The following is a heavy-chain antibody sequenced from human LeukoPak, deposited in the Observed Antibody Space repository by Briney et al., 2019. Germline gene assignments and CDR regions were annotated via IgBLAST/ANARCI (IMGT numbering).Heavy chain of an antibody. Sequence: GGSLRLSCAASGFTFSAHYMDWVRQAPGKGLEWVGRIREKVNSYTTVYAASVKGRFTISRDDSTNSVFLQMNSLKTEDTAVYYCAKAFCSEKQCTLDSWGQGTLDSVSS. D-gene: IGHD3-3*01. CDR1: GFTFSAHY. CDR3: AKAFCSEKQCTLDS. CDR2: IREKVNSYTT. V-gene: IGHV3-72*01. J-gene: IGHJ4*02.